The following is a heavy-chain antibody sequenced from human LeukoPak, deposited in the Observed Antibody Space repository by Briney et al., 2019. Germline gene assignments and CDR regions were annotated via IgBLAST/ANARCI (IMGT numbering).Heavy chain of an antibody. V-gene: IGHV3-30*03. J-gene: IGHJ4*02. Sequence: GGSLRLSCAASGFTFSSYGMHWVRQAPGKGLEWVAVISYDGSNKYYADSVKGRFTISRDNSKNTLYLQMNSLRAEDTALYYCARETAVGGNFDYWGQGSLVTVSS. CDR1: GFTFSSYG. D-gene: IGHD1-26*01. CDR3: ARETAVGGNFDY. CDR2: ISYDGSNK.